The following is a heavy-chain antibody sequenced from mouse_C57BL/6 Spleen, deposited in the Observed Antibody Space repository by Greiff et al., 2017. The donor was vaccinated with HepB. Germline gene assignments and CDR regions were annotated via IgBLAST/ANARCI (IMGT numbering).Heavy chain of an antibody. CDR3: TREPFITTVVATEYFDV. V-gene: IGHV1-5*01. CDR1: GYTFTSYW. CDR2: IYPGNSDT. J-gene: IGHJ1*03. D-gene: IGHD1-1*01. Sequence: QLKESGTVLARPGASVKMSCKTSGYTFTSYWMHWVKQRPGQGLEWIGAIYPGNSDTSYNQKFKGKAKLTAVTSASTAYMELSSLTNEDSAVYYCTREPFITTVVATEYFDVWGTGTTVTVSS.